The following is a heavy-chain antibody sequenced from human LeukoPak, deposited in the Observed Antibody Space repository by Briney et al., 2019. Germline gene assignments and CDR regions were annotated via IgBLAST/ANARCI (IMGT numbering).Heavy chain of an antibody. V-gene: IGHV3-48*02. CDR2: ISSSSSTI. J-gene: IGHJ6*02. CDR1: GFTFSSYS. CDR3: ARVGDFWSGSKLPPYYYYGMDV. D-gene: IGHD3-3*01. Sequence: PGGSLRLSCAASGFTFSSYSMNWVRQAPGKGLEWVSYISSSSSTIYYADSVKGRFTISRDNAKNSLYLQMNSLRDEDTAVYYCARVGDFWSGSKLPPYYYYGMDVWGQGTTVTVSS.